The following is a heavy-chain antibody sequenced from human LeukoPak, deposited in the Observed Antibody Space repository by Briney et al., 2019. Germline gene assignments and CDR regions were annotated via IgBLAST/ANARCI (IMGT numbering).Heavy chain of an antibody. CDR3: ARDYYYDSSGYSADAFDI. V-gene: IGHV4-31*03. D-gene: IGHD3-22*01. J-gene: IGHJ3*02. CDR2: IYYSGST. Sequence: SQTLSLTCTVSGGSISSGGYYWSWIRQHPGTGLEWIGYIYYSGSTYYNPSLKSRVTISVDTSKNQFSLKLSSVTAADTAVYYCARDYYYDSSGYSADAFDIWGQGTMVTVSS. CDR1: GGSISSGGYY.